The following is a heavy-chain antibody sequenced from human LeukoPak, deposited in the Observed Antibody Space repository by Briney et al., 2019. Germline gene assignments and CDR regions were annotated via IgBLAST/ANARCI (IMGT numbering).Heavy chain of an antibody. V-gene: IGHV4-4*07. J-gene: IGHJ6*02. CDR1: GGSVSGYY. D-gene: IGHD2-2*01. Sequence: SETLSLTCAVYGGSVSGYYWNWIRQPAGKGLEWIGRIYTSGSTNYNPSLKSRVTMSVDTSKNQFSLKLSSVTAADTAVYYCAREVPAAPYYYGMDVWGQGTTVTVSS. CDR3: AREVPAAPYYYGMDV. CDR2: IYTSGST.